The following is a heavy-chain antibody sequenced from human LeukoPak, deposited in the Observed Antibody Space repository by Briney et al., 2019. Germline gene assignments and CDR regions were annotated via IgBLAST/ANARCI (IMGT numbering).Heavy chain of an antibody. J-gene: IGHJ4*02. CDR1: GGSIGSSSYY. D-gene: IGHD3-10*01. CDR2: INYSGDT. V-gene: IGHV4-39*07. CDR3: ARVDYYGSGSHADY. Sequence: PSETLSLTCTVSGGSIGSSSYYWGWIRQPPGQGLEWIETINYSGDTYYNPSLKSRVTISVDSSRNQFSLKLSSVTAADTAVYYCARVDYYGSGSHADYWGQGTLVTVSS.